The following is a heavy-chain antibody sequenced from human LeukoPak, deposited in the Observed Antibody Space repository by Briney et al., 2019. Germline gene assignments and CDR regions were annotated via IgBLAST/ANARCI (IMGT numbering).Heavy chain of an antibody. Sequence: SVNVSCKASGGTFSSYAISWVRQAPGQGLEWMGGIIPIFGTANYAQKFQGRVTITADESTSTAYMELSSLRSEDTAVYYCARGDGYNENFDYWGQGTLVTVSS. CDR2: IIPIFGTA. CDR3: ARGDGYNENFDY. D-gene: IGHD5-24*01. V-gene: IGHV1-69*13. J-gene: IGHJ4*02. CDR1: GGTFSSYA.